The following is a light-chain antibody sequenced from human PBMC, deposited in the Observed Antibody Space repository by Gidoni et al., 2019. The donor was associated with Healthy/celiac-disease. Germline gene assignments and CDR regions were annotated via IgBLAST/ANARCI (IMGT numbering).Light chain of an antibody. CDR3: QSYDSSLSGSVV. J-gene: IGLJ2*01. Sequence: QSVLTQPPAVSGAPGQRVTISCTGSSSNIGAGYDVHWYQQLPGPAPKLLIYGTSNLPSRVPARFSGSKSGTSASLAITGLQAEDEADYYCQSYDSSLSGSVVFGGGTKLTVL. V-gene: IGLV1-40*01. CDR1: SSNIGAGYD. CDR2: GTS.